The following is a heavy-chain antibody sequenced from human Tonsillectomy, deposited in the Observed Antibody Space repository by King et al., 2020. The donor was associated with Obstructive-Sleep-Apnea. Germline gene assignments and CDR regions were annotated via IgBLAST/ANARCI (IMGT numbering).Heavy chain of an antibody. J-gene: IGHJ4*02. V-gene: IGHV4-39*07. D-gene: IGHD5-12*01. CDR2: ISYSGNT. CDR3: ARGALRGNIGD. CDR1: GGSISTNGYY. Sequence: QLQESGPGLVKPSETLSLMCTVSGGSISTNGYYWGWIRQPPGKGLEWIGTISYSGNTYYNPSLKRRVNISVDTSKSQFSLKRSSVTAAGTAVYWCARGALRGNIGDWGQGTLVTVSS.